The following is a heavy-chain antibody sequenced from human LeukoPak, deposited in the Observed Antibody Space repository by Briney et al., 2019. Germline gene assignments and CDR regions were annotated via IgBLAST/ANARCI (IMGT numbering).Heavy chain of an antibody. Sequence: SGPTLVNPTQTLTLTCTFSGFSLSTSGMRVSWIRQPPGKALEWLARIDWDDDKFYSTSLKTRLTISKDTSKNQVVLTMTTMHPVDTATYYCARWGRSGLDYWGQGTLVTVSS. V-gene: IGHV2-70*04. J-gene: IGHJ4*02. CDR1: GFSLSTSGMR. CDR2: IDWDDDK. CDR3: ARWGRSGLDY. D-gene: IGHD3-22*01.